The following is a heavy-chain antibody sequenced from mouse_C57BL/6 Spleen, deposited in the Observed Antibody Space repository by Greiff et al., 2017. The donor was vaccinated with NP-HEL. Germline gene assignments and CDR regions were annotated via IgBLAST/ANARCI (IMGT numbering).Heavy chain of an antibody. D-gene: IGHD2-2*01. CDR3: ARWMIYYGYDGPFDY. CDR2: IYPGSGNT. J-gene: IGHJ2*01. V-gene: IGHV1-84*01. Sequence: VVESGPELVKPGASVKISCKASGYTFTDYYINWVKQRPGQGLEWIGWIYPGSGNTKYNEKFKGKATLTVDTSSSTAYMQLSSLTSEDSAVYFCARWMIYYGYDGPFDYWGQGTTLTVSS. CDR1: GYTFTDYY.